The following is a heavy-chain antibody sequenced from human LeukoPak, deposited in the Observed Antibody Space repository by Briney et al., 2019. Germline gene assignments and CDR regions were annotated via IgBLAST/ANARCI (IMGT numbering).Heavy chain of an antibody. CDR1: GFTFSDYA. CDR2: IYGSPIGT. D-gene: IGHD2-2*01. V-gene: IGHV3-23*05. Sequence: PGGTLRLSCAASGFTFSDYAMSWVRQAPGKGLEWVSAIYGSPIGTYYADSVKGRFTISRDNSKNTLYMQMNSLRAEDTAVYYCAKHRKIVVVPAASHYFEYWGQGTLVTVSS. J-gene: IGHJ4*02. CDR3: AKHRKIVVVPAASHYFEY.